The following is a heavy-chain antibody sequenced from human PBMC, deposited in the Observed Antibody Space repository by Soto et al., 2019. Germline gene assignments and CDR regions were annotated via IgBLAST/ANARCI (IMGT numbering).Heavy chain of an antibody. Sequence: GESLKISCKGSGYSFSTSWIGWVRQTPGKGLEWMGIIYPGDSDTRYSPSFQGQVTISADKSISTAYLQWSSLKASDTAMYYCARPMAEADTAFDIWGQGTMVTVSS. D-gene: IGHD6-13*01. V-gene: IGHV5-51*01. CDR3: ARPMAEADTAFDI. CDR1: GYSFSTSW. J-gene: IGHJ3*02. CDR2: IYPGDSDT.